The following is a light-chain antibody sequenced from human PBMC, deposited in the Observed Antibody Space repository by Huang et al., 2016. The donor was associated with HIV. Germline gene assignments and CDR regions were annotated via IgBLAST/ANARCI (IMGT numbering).Light chain of an antibody. CDR3: QQSYSTPYT. J-gene: IGKJ2*01. Sequence: DIQMTQSPSSLSASVGDRVTITCRASQSISSSLNWYQQNPGKAPKLLIYAASTLQSGVPSRFSGSGSGTGFALTISSPQPEDFATYYCQQSYSTPYTFGQGTNLEIK. CDR2: AAS. CDR1: QSISSS. V-gene: IGKV1-39*01.